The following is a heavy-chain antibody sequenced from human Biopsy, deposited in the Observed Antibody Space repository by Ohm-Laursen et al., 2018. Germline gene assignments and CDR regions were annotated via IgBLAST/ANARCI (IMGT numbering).Heavy chain of an antibody. J-gene: IGHJ4*02. CDR3: ARGMRSSGWPYFDS. Sequence: SDTLSLTCIVSGDSLTSGPENWSWIRQSPVQGLEYIGFIYSGGNTNYNPSLQNRVTMSVDTSKNQFSLKLSSVIAADTAIYYCARGMRSSGWPYFDSWGQGTLVTVSS. D-gene: IGHD6-19*01. CDR1: GDSLTSGPEN. CDR2: IYSGGNT. V-gene: IGHV4-61*01.